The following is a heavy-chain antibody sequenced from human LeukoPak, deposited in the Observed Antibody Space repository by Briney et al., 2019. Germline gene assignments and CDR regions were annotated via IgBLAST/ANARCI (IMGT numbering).Heavy chain of an antibody. CDR3: ARVVSFLDS. Sequence: SETLSLTCTVSGGSISSGYHYWTWVRQPAGKGLEWIGRIYTSGNIDYNPSLKSRVTISVDTSKNQFSLKLSSVTAADTAVYYCARVVSFLDSWGQGTLVTVSS. CDR1: GGSISSGYHY. CDR2: IYTSGNI. V-gene: IGHV4-61*02. D-gene: IGHD3-3*02. J-gene: IGHJ4*02.